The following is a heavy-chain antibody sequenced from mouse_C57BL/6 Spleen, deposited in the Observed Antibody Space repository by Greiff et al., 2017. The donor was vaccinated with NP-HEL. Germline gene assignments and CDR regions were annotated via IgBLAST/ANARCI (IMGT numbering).Heavy chain of an antibody. J-gene: IGHJ4*01. CDR1: GYTFTSYT. D-gene: IGHD1-1*01. CDR3: ARGGTTVVPAMDY. V-gene: IGHV1-4*01. Sequence: VQLHHSGAELARPGASVKMSCKASGYTFTSYTMHWVKQRPGQGLEWIGYINPSSGYTKYNQKFKDKATLTADKSSSTAYMQLSSLTSEDSAVYYCARGGTTVVPAMDYWGQGTSVTVSS. CDR2: INPSSGYT.